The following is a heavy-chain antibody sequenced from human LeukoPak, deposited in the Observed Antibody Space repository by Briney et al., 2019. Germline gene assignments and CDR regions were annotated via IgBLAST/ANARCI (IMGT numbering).Heavy chain of an antibody. V-gene: IGHV1-18*01. D-gene: IGHD6-6*01. CDR3: ASDRSSSSY. CDR2: ISAYNGIT. CDR1: GYTFTNYG. J-gene: IGHJ4*02. Sequence: ASVKVSCKASGYTFTNYGISWVRQAPGQGLEWMGWISAYNGITNYAQKFQGRVTMTTDTSTSTAYMEQRSMTSDGSAVYYCASDRSSSSYWGQGTLVTVSS.